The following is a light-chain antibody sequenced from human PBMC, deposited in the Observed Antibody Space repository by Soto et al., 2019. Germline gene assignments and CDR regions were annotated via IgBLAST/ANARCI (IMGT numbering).Light chain of an antibody. V-gene: IGLV2-23*01. Sequence: QSVLTQPASVSGSPGQSITISCTGTSTDVGSHKLVSWYQQYPGNAPKLIIFEAYKRPSGVSNRFSGSKSGNTASLTISGLQAEDEADYYCCSYAGSTHFRVFGTGTKLTVL. J-gene: IGLJ1*01. CDR2: EAY. CDR3: CSYAGSTHFRV. CDR1: STDVGSHKL.